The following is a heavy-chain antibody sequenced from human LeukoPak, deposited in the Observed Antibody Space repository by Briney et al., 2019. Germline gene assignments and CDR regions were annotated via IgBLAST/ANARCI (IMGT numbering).Heavy chain of an antibody. V-gene: IGHV4-39*07. CDR3: RVSYGYFFPFDY. CDR2: IYSNGNIH. D-gene: IGHD5-18*01. Sequence: SETLSLTCSVSGGSISSSSYYWNWIRQPPEKRLEWIGNIYSNGNIHSYNPSLKSRVTISLDTSKNQFSLKLSSVTAADTAVYYCRVSYGYFFPFDYWGQGTLVTVSS. J-gene: IGHJ4*02. CDR1: GGSISSSSYY.